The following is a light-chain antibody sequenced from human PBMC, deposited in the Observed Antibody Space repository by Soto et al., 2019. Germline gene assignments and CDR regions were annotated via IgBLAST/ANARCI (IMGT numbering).Light chain of an antibody. CDR2: GAS. CDR3: QQYGSSGT. Sequence: EIVLTQSPGTLSLSPWEIATLSCRASQSVSNNYLAWYQQNPGQAPRLLIYGASNRATGIPDRFSGSGSGTDFTLTISRLEPEDFAVYYCQQYGSSGTFGQGTKVDIK. V-gene: IGKV3-20*01. CDR1: QSVSNNY. J-gene: IGKJ1*01.